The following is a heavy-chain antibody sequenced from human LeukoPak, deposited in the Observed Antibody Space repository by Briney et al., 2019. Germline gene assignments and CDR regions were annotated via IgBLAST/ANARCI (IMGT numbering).Heavy chain of an antibody. D-gene: IGHD6-6*01. Sequence: SETLSLTCAVNAGSFTGYYWSWIRQPPGKGLEWIGEIDHTGSISYNPSLRSRVTISVDTFKNQFSLNLRSVTAADRAIYYCARLGAPRSPYYFDCWGQGTLVTVSS. J-gene: IGHJ4*02. CDR2: IDHTGSI. V-gene: IGHV4-34*01. CDR1: AGSFTGYY. CDR3: ARLGAPRSPYYFDC.